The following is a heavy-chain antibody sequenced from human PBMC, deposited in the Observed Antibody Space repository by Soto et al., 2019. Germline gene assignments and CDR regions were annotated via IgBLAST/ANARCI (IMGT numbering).Heavy chain of an antibody. D-gene: IGHD3-22*01. J-gene: IGHJ2*01. CDR1: GGTFSSDG. CDR2: ITPIFRAT. Sequence: SVKVSCKASGGTFSSDGISWVRQAPGQGLEWMGGITPIFRATKYAQKFQGRVTITADESTSTAYMELSSLRSEDTAVYYCARGRDTYYYDSSGYSGWYFDLWGRGTLVTV. CDR3: ARGRDTYYYDSSGYSGWYFDL. V-gene: IGHV1-69*13.